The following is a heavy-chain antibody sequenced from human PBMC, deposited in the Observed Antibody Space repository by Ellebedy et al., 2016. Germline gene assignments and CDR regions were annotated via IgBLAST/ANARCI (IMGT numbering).Heavy chain of an antibody. CDR2: IIPMFGTP. J-gene: IGHJ6*02. V-gene: IGHV1-69*13. CDR1: GGTFNSYA. Sequence: SVKVSCXASGGTFNSYAISWVRQAPGQWLEWMGGIIPMFGTPNYAQKFQGRVTITAHESTSTSYMELSSLRSEDTAVYYCARVGLAAVGSNYNAMDVWGQGTTVTVSS. D-gene: IGHD6-13*01. CDR3: ARVGLAAVGSNYNAMDV.